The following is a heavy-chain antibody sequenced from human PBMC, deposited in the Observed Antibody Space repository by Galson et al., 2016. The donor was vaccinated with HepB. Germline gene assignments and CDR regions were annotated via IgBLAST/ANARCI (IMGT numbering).Heavy chain of an antibody. V-gene: IGHV3-7*03. J-gene: IGHJ4*02. D-gene: IGHD2-15*01. CDR2: IKEDGSEK. CDR1: GFTFNKYW. CDR3: ARGQSGTLYYFDY. Sequence: SLRLSCAASGFTFNKYWMTWVRQAPGKGLEWVANIKEDGSEKYYVDSVKGRFTISRDNAKNSLHLQMSSLRADDTAVYFCARGQSGTLYYFDYWGQGTLVTVSS.